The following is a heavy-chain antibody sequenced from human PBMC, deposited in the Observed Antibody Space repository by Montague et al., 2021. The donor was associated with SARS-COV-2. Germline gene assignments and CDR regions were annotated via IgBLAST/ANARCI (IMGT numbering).Heavy chain of an antibody. CDR2: INHSGST. J-gene: IGHJ4*02. CDR3: ARLTAGYCSGGSCYWGTGFDY. Sequence: SETLSLTCAVYGGSFSGYYWSWIRQPPGKGLEWIGEINHSGSTNYNPSLKSRVTISVDTSKNQFSLKLGSVTAADTAVYYCARLTAGYCSGGSCYWGTGFDYWGQGTPVTVSS. D-gene: IGHD2-15*01. CDR1: GGSFSGYY. V-gene: IGHV4-34*01.